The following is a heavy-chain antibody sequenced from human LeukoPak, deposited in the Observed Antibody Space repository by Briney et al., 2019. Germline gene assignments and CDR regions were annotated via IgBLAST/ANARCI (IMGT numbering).Heavy chain of an antibody. J-gene: IGHJ5*02. V-gene: IGHV4-59*12. D-gene: IGHD6-13*01. CDR2: IYNTGNT. Sequence: SETLSLTCTVSGASISSFYWSWIRQPPGKALECIGYIYNTGNTNYNPSLKSRVTMSIDTSNNQFSLNLSSVSAADTAMYYCARGLTLDNAWYRGWFDPWGQGSLVIVSS. CDR3: ARGLTLDNAWYRGWFDP. CDR1: GASISSFY.